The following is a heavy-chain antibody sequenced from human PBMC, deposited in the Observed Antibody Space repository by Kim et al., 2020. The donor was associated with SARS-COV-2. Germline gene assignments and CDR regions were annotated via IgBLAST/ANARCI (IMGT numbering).Heavy chain of an antibody. CDR1: GFSVSSNY. J-gene: IGHJ6*02. CDR3: AGQIAAAGPAYYYYGMDV. D-gene: IGHD6-13*01. Sequence: GGSLRLSCAASGFSVSSNYMSWVRQAPGKGLEWVSVIYSGGSTYYADSVKGRFTISRDNSKNTLYLQMNSLRAEDTAVYYCAGQIAAAGPAYYYYGMDVWGQGTTVTVSS. CDR2: IYSGGST. V-gene: IGHV3-66*02.